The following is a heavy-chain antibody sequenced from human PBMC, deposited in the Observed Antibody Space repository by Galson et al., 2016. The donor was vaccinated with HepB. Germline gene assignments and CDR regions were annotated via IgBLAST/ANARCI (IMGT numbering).Heavy chain of an antibody. CDR2: INRDGSTT. J-gene: IGHJ6*04. CDR1: GFTFSNYW. V-gene: IGHV3-74*01. CDR3: ARDARSSRRRTKYYYGLDV. Sequence: SLRLSCAASGFTFSNYWMHWVRQAPGKGLEWVARINRDGSTTDSADSVRGRLTITRDNAKNTLYLQLNSLRAEDTAVYHCARDARSSRRRTKYYYGLDVWGEGTTVTVSS. D-gene: IGHD2-2*01.